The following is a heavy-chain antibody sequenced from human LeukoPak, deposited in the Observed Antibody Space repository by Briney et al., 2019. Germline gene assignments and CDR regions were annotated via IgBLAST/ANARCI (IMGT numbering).Heavy chain of an antibody. V-gene: IGHV4-34*01. Sequence: PSETLSLTCAVYGGSFSGYYWSWIRQPPGKGLEWIGEINHSGSTNYNPSLKSRVTISVDKSKNQFSLKLSSVTAADTAVYYCARGPSAGLFDYWGQGTLVTVSS. CDR2: INHSGST. J-gene: IGHJ4*02. CDR1: GGSFSGYY. CDR3: ARGPSAGLFDY. D-gene: IGHD6-13*01.